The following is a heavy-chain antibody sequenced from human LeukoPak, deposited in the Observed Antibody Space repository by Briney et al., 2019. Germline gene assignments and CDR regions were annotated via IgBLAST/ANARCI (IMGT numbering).Heavy chain of an antibody. D-gene: IGHD4-11*01. Sequence: GRSLRLSCAASGFTFSSYAMHWVRRAPGKGLEWVAVISYDGSNKYYADSVKGRFTISRDNSKNTLYLQMNSLRAEDTAVYYCARLTTGGRPGYWGQGTLVTVSS. CDR2: ISYDGSNK. J-gene: IGHJ4*02. CDR1: GFTFSSYA. V-gene: IGHV3-30-3*01. CDR3: ARLTTGGRPGY.